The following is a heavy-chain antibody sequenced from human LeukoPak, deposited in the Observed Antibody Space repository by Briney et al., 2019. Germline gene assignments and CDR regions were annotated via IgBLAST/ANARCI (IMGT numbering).Heavy chain of an antibody. Sequence: TSETLSLTCTVSGGSISSGGYYWSWIRQPPGKGQEWIGYIYHSGSTYYNPSLKSRVTISVDRSKNQFSLKLSSVTAADTAVYYCARDLQYSSPLGYWGQGTLVTVSS. D-gene: IGHD6-6*01. J-gene: IGHJ4*02. V-gene: IGHV4-30-2*01. CDR2: IYHSGST. CDR3: ARDLQYSSPLGY. CDR1: GGSISSGGYY.